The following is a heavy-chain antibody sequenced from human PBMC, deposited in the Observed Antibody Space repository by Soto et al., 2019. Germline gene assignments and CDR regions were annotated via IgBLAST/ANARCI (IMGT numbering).Heavy chain of an antibody. V-gene: IGHV3-9*01. CDR2: ISWNSGSI. CDR1: GFTFDDYA. CDR3: AKDGRYSSSWTYYYYYMDV. D-gene: IGHD6-13*01. Sequence: EVQLVESGGGLVQPGRSLRLSCAASGFTFDDYAMHWVRQAPGKGLEWVSGISWNSGSIGYADSVKGRFTISRDNAKNSLYLLMNSLRAEDTALYYCAKDGRYSSSWTYYYYYMDVWGKGTTVTVSS. J-gene: IGHJ6*03.